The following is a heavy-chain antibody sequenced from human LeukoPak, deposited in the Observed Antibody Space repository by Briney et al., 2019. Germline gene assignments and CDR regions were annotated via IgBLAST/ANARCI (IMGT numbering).Heavy chain of an antibody. Sequence: GGSLRLSCAASGFTFSRYWMTWVRQAPGKGLEWVANIKEDGSEKYYVDSVKGRFTISRDNAKNSLYPQMISLRAEDTAVYYCARDRHRGGDYDYWGQGTLVTVSS. J-gene: IGHJ4*02. D-gene: IGHD4-17*01. V-gene: IGHV3-7*05. CDR3: ARDRHRGGDYDY. CDR1: GFTFSRYW. CDR2: IKEDGSEK.